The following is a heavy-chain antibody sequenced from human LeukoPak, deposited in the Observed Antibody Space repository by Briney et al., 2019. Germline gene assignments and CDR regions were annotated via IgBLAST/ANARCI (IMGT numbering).Heavy chain of an antibody. J-gene: IGHJ4*02. D-gene: IGHD3-10*01. CDR1: GGSISSSSHY. V-gene: IGHV4-39*01. Sequence: SETLSLTCTVSGGSISSSSHYWGWIRQSPGQGLEWIGTIYYSGSSYYNPSLKSRVTISVDTSKDQFSLKLSAVTAADTAVYYCARHGSGSGRYYYFDYWGQGTLVTVSS. CDR2: IYYSGSS. CDR3: ARHGSGSGRYYYFDY.